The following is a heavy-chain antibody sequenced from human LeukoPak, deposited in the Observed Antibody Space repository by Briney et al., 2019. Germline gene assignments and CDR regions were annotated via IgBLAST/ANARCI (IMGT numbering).Heavy chain of an antibody. CDR1: GFTFSSYS. CDR3: ARAGYCSGGSRVLNWFDP. CDR2: ISSSSSTI. Sequence: PGGSLRLSCAASGFTFSSYSMNWVRQAPGKGLEWVSYISSSSSTIYYADSVKGRFTISRDNAKNSLYLQINSLRAEDTAVYYCARAGYCSGGSRVLNWFDPWGQGTLVTVSS. V-gene: IGHV3-48*01. D-gene: IGHD2-15*01. J-gene: IGHJ5*02.